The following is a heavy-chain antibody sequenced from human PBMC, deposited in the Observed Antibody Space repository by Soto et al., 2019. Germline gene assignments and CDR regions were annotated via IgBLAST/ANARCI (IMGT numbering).Heavy chain of an antibody. CDR3: VRDNTSSSFDY. CDR1: GGTFSSYA. J-gene: IGHJ4*02. Sequence: GASVKVSCKASGGTFSSYAISWVRQAPGQGLEWMGGIIPIFGTANYAQKFQGRVTITADKSTSTAYMELSSLRSEDTAVYYCVRDNTSSSFDYWYQGPLLTGFS. D-gene: IGHD6-13*01. CDR2: IIPIFGTA. V-gene: IGHV1-69*06.